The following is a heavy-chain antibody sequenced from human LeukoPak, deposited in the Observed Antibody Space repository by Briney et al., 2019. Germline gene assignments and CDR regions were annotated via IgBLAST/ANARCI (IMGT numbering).Heavy chain of an antibody. D-gene: IGHD3-3*02. V-gene: IGHV3-48*02. CDR2: ISSSSSPI. Sequence: GGSLRLSCAASGLTFNSYNMNWVRQTPGKGLEWVSYISSSSSPIYYADSVKGRFTISRDNAKNSLYLQMNSLRDEDTAVYYCARDISSDYNYWGQGTLVTVSS. J-gene: IGHJ4*02. CDR3: ARDISSDYNY. CDR1: GLTFNSYN.